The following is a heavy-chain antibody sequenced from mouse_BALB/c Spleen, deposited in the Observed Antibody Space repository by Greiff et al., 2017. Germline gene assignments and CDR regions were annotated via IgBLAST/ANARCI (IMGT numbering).Heavy chain of an antibody. CDR1: GFTFSDYY. J-gene: IGHJ2*01. Sequence: EVKVVESGGGLVKPGGSLKLSCAASGFTFSDYYMYWVRQTPEKRLEWVATISDGGSYTYYPDSVKGRFTISRDNAKNNLYLQMSSLKSEDTAMYYCARDRAGNYYFDYWGQGTTLTVSS. CDR2: ISDGGSYT. V-gene: IGHV5-4*02. CDR3: ARDRAGNYYFDY. D-gene: IGHD2-1*01.